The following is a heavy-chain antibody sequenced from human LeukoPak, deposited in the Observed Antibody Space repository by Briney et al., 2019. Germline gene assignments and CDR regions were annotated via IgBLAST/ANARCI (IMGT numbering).Heavy chain of an antibody. D-gene: IGHD3-16*01. CDR3: ARDRRSGGGPYYYYMDV. CDR1: GFTVSSNY. CDR2: IYSGGST. Sequence: PGGSLRVSCAASGFTVSSNYMSWVRQAPGKGLEWVSVIYSGGSTYYADSVKGRFTISRDNSKNTLYLQMNSLRAEDTAVYYCARDRRSGGGPYYYYMDVWGKGTTVTVSS. V-gene: IGHV3-66*02. J-gene: IGHJ6*03.